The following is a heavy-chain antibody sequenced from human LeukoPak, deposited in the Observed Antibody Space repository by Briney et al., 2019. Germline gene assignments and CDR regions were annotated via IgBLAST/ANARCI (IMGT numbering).Heavy chain of an antibody. CDR1: GESFSGYY. CDR3: ARAPYCSSTSCYTSWFDP. J-gene: IGHJ5*02. CDR2: INHSGST. D-gene: IGHD2-2*02. Sequence: SETLSLTCAVYGESFSGYYWSWIRQPPGKGLEWIGEINHSGSTNYNPSLKSRVTISVDTSKNQFSLKLSSVTAADTAVCYCARAPYCSSTSCYTSWFDPWGQGTLVTVSS. V-gene: IGHV4-34*01.